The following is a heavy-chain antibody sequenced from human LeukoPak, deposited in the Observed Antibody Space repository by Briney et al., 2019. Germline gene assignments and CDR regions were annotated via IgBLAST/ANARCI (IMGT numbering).Heavy chain of an antibody. CDR1: GDSFSSGGY. Sequence: SQTLSPTCTVSGDSFSSGGYSWIRQLPGMGLEWIGYVFSSGRTYYNASLKSRVTISLDTSKNQFSLRLSSVTAADTAVYYCARARTQYSDGSGLNWFDPWGQGTLVTVSS. J-gene: IGHJ5*02. CDR3: ARARTQYSDGSGLNWFDP. D-gene: IGHD3-22*01. V-gene: IGHV4-31*03. CDR2: VFSSGRT.